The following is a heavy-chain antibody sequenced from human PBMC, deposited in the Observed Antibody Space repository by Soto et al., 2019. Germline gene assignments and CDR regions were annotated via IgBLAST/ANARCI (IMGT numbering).Heavy chain of an antibody. D-gene: IGHD6-19*01. V-gene: IGHV3-23*01. CDR2: ITTSGGTR. CDR3: AKGPLGAVAGTERYFDH. CDR1: GFSFNSYA. Sequence: EVQLLESGGGVVQPGGSLRLSCAASGFSFNSYAMNWVRQAPGKGLEWVSAITTSGGTRYYTDSVKGRFTISRDNSKNTLYLQMDSLRADDTAIYYCAKGPLGAVAGTERYFDHWDQGTLVTVSS. J-gene: IGHJ4*02.